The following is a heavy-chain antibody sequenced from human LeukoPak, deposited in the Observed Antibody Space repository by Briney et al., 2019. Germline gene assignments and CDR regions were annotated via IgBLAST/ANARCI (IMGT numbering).Heavy chain of an antibody. CDR3: ARDFPAVPPPEISWFDP. Sequence: EVSVKVSCKASGGTFSSYAISWVRQAPGQGLEWMGWINPNSGGTNYAQKFQGRVTMTRDTSISTAYMELSRLRSDDTAVYYCARDFPAVPPPEISWFDPWGQGTLVTVSS. D-gene: IGHD2-2*01. V-gene: IGHV1-2*02. CDR2: INPNSGGT. CDR1: GGTFSSYA. J-gene: IGHJ5*02.